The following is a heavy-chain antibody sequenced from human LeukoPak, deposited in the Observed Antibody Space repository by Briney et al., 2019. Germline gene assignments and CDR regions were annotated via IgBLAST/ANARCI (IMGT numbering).Heavy chain of an antibody. V-gene: IGHV5-51*01. Sequence: GESLKISCKGSGYNFISNWIGWVRQMPGKGLEWMGIINPDDSTTRESPPFQGQVTISVDKSISTAYLQWSSLKASDTAMYYCARLIVGSWGDGFDIWGQGTLVIVSS. CDR1: GYNFISNW. J-gene: IGHJ3*02. CDR2: INPDDSTT. D-gene: IGHD6-13*01. CDR3: ARLIVGSWGDGFDI.